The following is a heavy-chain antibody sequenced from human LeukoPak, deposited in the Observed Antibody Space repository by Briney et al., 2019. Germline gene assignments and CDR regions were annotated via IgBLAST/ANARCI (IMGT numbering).Heavy chain of an antibody. Sequence: ASVKVSCKASGYTFTSYGISWVRQAPGQGLEWMGWISAYNGNTNYAQKLQGRVTMTTDTSTSTAYMELRSLRSDDTAVYYCARDFPPRGYSGYDGVAFDYWGQGPLAPVS. V-gene: IGHV1-18*01. D-gene: IGHD5-12*01. CDR3: ARDFPPRGYSGYDGVAFDY. CDR2: ISAYNGNT. CDR1: GYTFTSYG. J-gene: IGHJ4*02.